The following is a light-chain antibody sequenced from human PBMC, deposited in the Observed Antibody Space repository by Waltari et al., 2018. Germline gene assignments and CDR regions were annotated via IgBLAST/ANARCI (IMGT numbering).Light chain of an antibody. J-gene: IGLJ2*01. CDR2: DVS. CDR3: SSQSSNNVVL. Sequence: QSALTQPASVSGSPGQSVPIFWTATSNDVGGFNSVSWYQGHPGQAPRVIIYDVSDRPSGVSDRFSGSKSGNTASLTISGLQAEDEADYYCSSQSSNNVVLFGGGTKLTVL. CDR1: SNDVGGFNS. V-gene: IGLV2-14*01.